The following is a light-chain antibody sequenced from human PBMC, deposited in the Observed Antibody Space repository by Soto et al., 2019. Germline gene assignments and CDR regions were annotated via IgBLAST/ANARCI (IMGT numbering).Light chain of an antibody. J-gene: IGLJ1*01. CDR3: SSYTSISTLV. V-gene: IGLV2-14*01. CDR2: EVS. CDR1: DNDIGAYNY. Sequence: QSVLTQPASVSGSPGQSITISCTGTDNDIGAYNYVSWYQQHPGKAPKLMIYEVSDRPSGVSNRFSGSKSGNTASLTISGLQAEDEADYYCSSYTSISTLVFGSGTKVNVL.